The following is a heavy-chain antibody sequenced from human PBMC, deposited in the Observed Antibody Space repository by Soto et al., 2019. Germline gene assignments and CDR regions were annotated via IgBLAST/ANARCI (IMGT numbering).Heavy chain of an antibody. Sequence: QLQLQDSGPGLVKASVTLSLTCTVSAVSISSSSYCWGWIRPPPGQELVGIGSIYYSGSTYYNPSLKSRVTISVDTSKNQFSLKLSSVTAADTAVYYCARHTYYYGSGSYYTTYYFDYWGQGTLVTVSS. J-gene: IGHJ4*02. CDR1: AVSISSSSYC. CDR3: ARHTYYYGSGSYYTTYYFDY. D-gene: IGHD3-10*01. CDR2: IYYSGST. V-gene: IGHV4-39*01.